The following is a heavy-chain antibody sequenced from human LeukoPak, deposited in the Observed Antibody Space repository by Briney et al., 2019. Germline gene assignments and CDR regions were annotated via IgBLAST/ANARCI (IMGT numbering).Heavy chain of an antibody. CDR3: ARYCSGGSCYLPGDAFDI. CDR2: IYTSGST. V-gene: IGHV4-61*02. D-gene: IGHD2-15*01. CDR1: GGSISSGSYY. Sequence: SETLSLTCTVSGGSISSGSYYWSWIRQPAGKGLEWIGRIYTSGSTNYNPSLKSRVTISVDTSKNQFSLKLSSVTAAGTAVYYCARYCSGGSCYLPGDAFDIWGQGTMVTVSS. J-gene: IGHJ3*02.